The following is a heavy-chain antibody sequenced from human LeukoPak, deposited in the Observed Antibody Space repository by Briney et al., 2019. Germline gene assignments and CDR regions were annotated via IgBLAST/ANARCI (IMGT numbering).Heavy chain of an antibody. CDR3: ARSRRDGYNYLDY. CDR1: GGSISSYY. CDR2: IYDSGIT. D-gene: IGHD5-24*01. J-gene: IGHJ4*02. V-gene: IGHV4-59*01. Sequence: SETLSLTCTVSGGSISSYYWSWIRQPPGKGLEWTGYIYDSGITNYNPSLKSRVTISVDTSKNQLSLKLSSVTAADTAVYYCARSRRDGYNYLDYWGQGTLVTVSS.